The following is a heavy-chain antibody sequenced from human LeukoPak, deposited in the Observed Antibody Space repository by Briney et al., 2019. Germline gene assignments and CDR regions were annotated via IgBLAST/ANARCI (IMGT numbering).Heavy chain of an antibody. J-gene: IGHJ4*02. D-gene: IGHD3-16*02. CDR1: GFTFSSYA. CDR2: ISGSGGDI. CDR3: AKGGYSDYVWGSYRYFDY. Sequence: GGSLRLSCAASGFTFSSYAMNWVRQAPGKGLEWVSAISGSGGDIYYTESVKGRFIISRDNSKNTVYLQMNSLRAEDTAVYYCAKGGYSDYVWGSYRYFDYWGQGTLVTVSS. V-gene: IGHV3-23*01.